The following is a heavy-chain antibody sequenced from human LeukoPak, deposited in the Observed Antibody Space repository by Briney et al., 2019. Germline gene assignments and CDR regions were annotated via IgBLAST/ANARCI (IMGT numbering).Heavy chain of an antibody. J-gene: IGHJ6*02. CDR1: GFTVSSNY. D-gene: IGHD2-21*02. CDR2: IYSGGST. V-gene: IGHV3-53*01. Sequence: GGSLRLSCAASGFTVSSNYMGWVRQAPGKGLEWVSVIYSGGSTYYADSVKGRFTISRDNSKNTLYLQMNSLRAEDTAVYYCAGTPVVVTANYYGMDVWGQGTTVTVSS. CDR3: AGTPVVVTANYYGMDV.